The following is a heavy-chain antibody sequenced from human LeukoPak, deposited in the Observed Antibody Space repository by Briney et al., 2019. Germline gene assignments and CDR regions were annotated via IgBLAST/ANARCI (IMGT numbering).Heavy chain of an antibody. CDR2: IYKSGSI. J-gene: IGHJ3*02. Sequence: SETLSLTCTVSGDSINNYYWSWIRQPAGKGLEWIGRIYKSGSIDYNPSLRSRVTMSLDMSKNQFSLKLNSVTAADTAVYYCARDCNGATCYSGAFDIWGQGTMVTVSS. CDR1: GDSINNYY. V-gene: IGHV4-4*07. D-gene: IGHD2-15*01. CDR3: ARDCNGATCYSGAFDI.